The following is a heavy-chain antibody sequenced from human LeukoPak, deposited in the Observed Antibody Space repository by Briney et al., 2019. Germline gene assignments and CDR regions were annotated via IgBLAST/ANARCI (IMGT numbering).Heavy chain of an antibody. J-gene: IGHJ5*02. D-gene: IGHD3-10*01. CDR2: IYPGDSDT. V-gene: IGHV5-51*01. CDR1: GYSFTSYW. Sequence: AGEYLKISCKGSGYSFTSYWIGWVRQMPGRGLEWMGIIYPGDSDTRYSPSFQGQVTISADKSISTAYLQWSSLKASDTAMYYCARHQSTYRSGSYKGFWFDPWGQGTLVTVSS. CDR3: ARHQSTYRSGSYKGFWFDP.